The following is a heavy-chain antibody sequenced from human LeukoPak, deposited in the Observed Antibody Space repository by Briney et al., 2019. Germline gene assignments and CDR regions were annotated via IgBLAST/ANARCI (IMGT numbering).Heavy chain of an antibody. J-gene: IGHJ4*02. CDR3: AKPYYDFWSGYYRSFDY. CDR1: GFTFSSYW. Sequence: GGSLRLSCAASGFTFSSYWMHWVRQAPGKGLVWVSRINSDGSSTSYADSVKGRFTISRDNSKNTLYLQMNSLRAEDTAVYYCAKPYYDFWSGYYRSFDYWGQGTLVTVSS. V-gene: IGHV3-74*01. CDR2: INSDGSST. D-gene: IGHD3-3*01.